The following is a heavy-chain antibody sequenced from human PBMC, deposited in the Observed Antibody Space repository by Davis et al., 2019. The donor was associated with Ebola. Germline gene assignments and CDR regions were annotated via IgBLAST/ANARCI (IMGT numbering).Heavy chain of an antibody. CDR1: EFTFSGYA. CDR2: ISGSGGST. Sequence: GESLKISCAASEFTFSGYAMSWVRQAPGKGLEWVSAISGSGGSTYYAGSVKGRFTISRDNSKSTVYLQMNSLRAEDTAVYYCAKYRGWDFDYWGQGTLVTVSS. D-gene: IGHD1-14*01. CDR3: AKYRGWDFDY. V-gene: IGHV3-23*01. J-gene: IGHJ4*02.